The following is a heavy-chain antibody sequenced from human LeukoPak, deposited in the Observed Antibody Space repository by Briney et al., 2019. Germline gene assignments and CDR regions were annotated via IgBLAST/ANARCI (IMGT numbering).Heavy chain of an antibody. Sequence: PSETLSLTCTVSGDSISSNKWSWIRQPAGKGLEWIGRINSSGRTNYNPSLKSRVTMSVDTSKNQFSLKLSSVTAADTAVYYCARGGYREGDGFDYWGQGTLVTVSS. D-gene: IGHD6-13*01. J-gene: IGHJ4*02. V-gene: IGHV4-4*07. CDR2: INSSGRT. CDR1: GDSISSNK. CDR3: ARGGYREGDGFDY.